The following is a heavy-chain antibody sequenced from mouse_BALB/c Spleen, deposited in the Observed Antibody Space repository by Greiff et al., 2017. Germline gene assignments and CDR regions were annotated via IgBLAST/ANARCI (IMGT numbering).Heavy chain of an antibody. Sequence: QVQLKESGPGLVQPSQSLSITCTVSGFSLTSYGVHWVRQSPGKGLEWLGVIWSGGSTDYNAAFISRLSISKDNSKSQVFFKMNSLQANDTAIYYCARNYYDYDYAMDYWGQGTSVTVSS. CDR2: IWSGGST. J-gene: IGHJ4*01. V-gene: IGHV2-2*02. D-gene: IGHD2-4*01. CDR3: ARNYYDYDYAMDY. CDR1: GFSLTSYG.